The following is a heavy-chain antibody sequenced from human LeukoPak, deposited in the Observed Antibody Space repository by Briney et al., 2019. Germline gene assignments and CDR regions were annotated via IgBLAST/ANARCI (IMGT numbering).Heavy chain of an antibody. V-gene: IGHV4-39*07. Sequence: SETLSLTCTVSGGSISSSSYYWGWIRQPPGKGLEWIGSIYYNGSTYYNPSLKSRVTISVDTSKNQFSLKLSSVTAADTAVYYCARTPRLVQIDYWGQGTLVTVSS. CDR1: GGSISSSSYY. CDR2: IYYNGST. CDR3: ARTPRLVQIDY. J-gene: IGHJ4*02. D-gene: IGHD6-19*01.